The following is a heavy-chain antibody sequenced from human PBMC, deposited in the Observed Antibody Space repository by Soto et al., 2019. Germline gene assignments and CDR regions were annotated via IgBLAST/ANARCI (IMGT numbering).Heavy chain of an antibody. D-gene: IGHD6-19*01. J-gene: IGHJ4*02. Sequence: GGSLSLSCAASGFTFSSYAMSWVRQAPGKGLEWVSVIIGSGGSTYYADSVKGRFTISRDNSKNTLYLQMNSLRAEDTAVYYCAKGLRKKQWLALDYFDYWGQGTLVTVSS. V-gene: IGHV3-23*01. CDR1: GFTFSSYA. CDR2: IIGSGGST. CDR3: AKGLRKKQWLALDYFDY.